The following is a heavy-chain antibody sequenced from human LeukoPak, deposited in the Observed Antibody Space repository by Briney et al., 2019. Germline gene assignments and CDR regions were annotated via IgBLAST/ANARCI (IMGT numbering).Heavy chain of an antibody. CDR1: GYSYTSYW. J-gene: IGHJ3*02. D-gene: IGHD2-15*01. CDR3: ARRRVAADDAFDI. CDR2: IYPGDSDT. V-gene: IGHV5-51*01. Sequence: GESLKISCKSSGYSYTSYWIGWVRQLPGKGLEWMGIIYPGDSDTRYSPSFQGQVTISADKSISTAYQQWSSLKASDTAMYYCARRRVAADDAFDIWGQGTMVTVSS.